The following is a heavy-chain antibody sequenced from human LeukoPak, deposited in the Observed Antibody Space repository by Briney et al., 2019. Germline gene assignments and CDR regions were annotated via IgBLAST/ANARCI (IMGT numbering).Heavy chain of an antibody. CDR1: GGSFSGYY. J-gene: IGHJ6*02. V-gene: IGHV4-34*01. CDR2: INHSGST. D-gene: IGHD6-19*01. Sequence: PSETLSLTCAVYGGSFSGYYWSWIRQPPGKGPEWIGEINHSGSTNYNPSLKSRVTISVDTSKNQFSLKLSSVTAADTAVYYCARGWVLVAGNYYYGMDVWGQGTTVTVSS. CDR3: ARGWVLVAGNYYYGMDV.